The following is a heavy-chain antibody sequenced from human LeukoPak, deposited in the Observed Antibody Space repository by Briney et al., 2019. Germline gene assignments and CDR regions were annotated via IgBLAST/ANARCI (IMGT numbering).Heavy chain of an antibody. CDR2: ISYDGSNK. D-gene: IGHD2-15*01. V-gene: IGHV3-30*03. J-gene: IGHJ4*02. CDR3: ASSAFDYSTGYYFDY. Sequence: PGGSLRLSCAASGFTFSSYVMHWVRQAPGKGLEWVAVISYDGSNKYYADSIKGRFTISRDNSKNTLYLQMNSLRAEDTAVYYCASSAFDYSTGYYFDYWGQGTLVTVSS. CDR1: GFTFSSYV.